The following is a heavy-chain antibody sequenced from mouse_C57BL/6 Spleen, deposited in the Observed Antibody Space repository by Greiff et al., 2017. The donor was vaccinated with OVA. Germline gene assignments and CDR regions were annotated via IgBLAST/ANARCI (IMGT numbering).Heavy chain of an antibody. CDR3: ARWDGYDGSYFDY. D-gene: IGHD2-2*01. V-gene: IGHV1-54*01. J-gene: IGHJ2*01. CDR2: INPGSGGT. CDR1: GYAFTNYL. Sequence: QVHVKQSGAELVRPGTSVKVSCKASGYAFTNYLIEWVKQRPGQGLEWIGVINPGSGGTNYNEKFKGKATLTADKSSSTAYMQLSSLTSEDSAVYFCARWDGYDGSYFDYWGQGTTLTVSS.